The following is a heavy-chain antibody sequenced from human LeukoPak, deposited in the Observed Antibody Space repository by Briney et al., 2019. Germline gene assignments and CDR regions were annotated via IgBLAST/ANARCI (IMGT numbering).Heavy chain of an antibody. V-gene: IGHV4-34*01. J-gene: IGHJ4*02. CDR2: INHSGIT. CDR1: GGSFSHYY. CDR3: ARLGSGNYYDSRGQLDY. Sequence: PSETLSLTCAVYGGSFSHYYWSWIRQPPGKGLEWIGEINHSGITNYNSSLESRVTISVDTSKNQFSLRLSSVTAADTAVYYCARLGSGNYYDSRGQLDYWGQGTLVTVSS. D-gene: IGHD1-26*01.